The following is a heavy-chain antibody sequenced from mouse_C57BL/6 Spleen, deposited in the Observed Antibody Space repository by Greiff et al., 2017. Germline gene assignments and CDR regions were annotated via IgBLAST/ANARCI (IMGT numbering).Heavy chain of an antibody. V-gene: IGHV1-69*01. Sequence: QVQLKQPGAELVMPGASVKLSCKASGYTFTSYWMHWVKQRPGQGLEWIGEIDPSDSYTNYNQKFKGKSTLTVDKSSSTAYMQLSSLTSEVSAVYYCARGYGRAFAYWGQGTLVTVSA. CDR1: GYTFTSYW. CDR2: IDPSDSYT. J-gene: IGHJ3*01. CDR3: ARGYGRAFAY. D-gene: IGHD1-1*01.